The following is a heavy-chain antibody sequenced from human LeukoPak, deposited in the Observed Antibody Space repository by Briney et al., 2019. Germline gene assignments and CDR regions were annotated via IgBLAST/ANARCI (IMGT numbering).Heavy chain of an antibody. Sequence: SETLSLTCTVSGGSISGYYWSWFRQPPGKGLEWFGWIHNSGSTENNPSPKSRVTMSVDTSKNQISLGSYSVTAADTAVYYCVREGYDSSGYYLDSWGQGTLVTVSS. V-gene: IGHV4-59*01. CDR1: GGSISGYY. CDR3: VREGYDSSGYYLDS. D-gene: IGHD3-22*01. J-gene: IGHJ4*02. CDR2: IHNSGST.